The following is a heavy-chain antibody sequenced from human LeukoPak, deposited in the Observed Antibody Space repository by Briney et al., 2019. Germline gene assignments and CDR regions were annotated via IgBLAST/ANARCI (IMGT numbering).Heavy chain of an antibody. V-gene: IGHV3-23*01. J-gene: IGHJ4*02. Sequence: GGSLRLSCAASGFTFSSYAMSWVRQAPGKGLEWVSAISGSGGSTYYADSVKGRFTISRDNSKNTLYLQMNSLRAEDTAVYYCARDGAARGSGSFGDWGQGTLLTVSS. CDR3: ARDGAARGSGSFGD. CDR1: GFTFSSYA. D-gene: IGHD3-10*01. CDR2: ISGSGGST.